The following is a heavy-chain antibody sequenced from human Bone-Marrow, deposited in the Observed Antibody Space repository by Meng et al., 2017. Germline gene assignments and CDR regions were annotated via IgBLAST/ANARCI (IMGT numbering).Heavy chain of an antibody. V-gene: IGHV4-59*01. CDR3: ASSGYSSSWYFRTGYYYYYGMDV. CDR1: GGSISSYY. Sequence: SETLSLTCTVSGGSISSYYWSWIRQPPGKGLEWIGYIYYSGSTNYNPSLKSRVTISVDTSKNQFSLKLSSVTAADTAVYYCASSGYSSSWYFRTGYYYYYGMDVWGQGTTVTVSS. CDR2: IYYSGST. D-gene: IGHD6-13*01. J-gene: IGHJ6*02.